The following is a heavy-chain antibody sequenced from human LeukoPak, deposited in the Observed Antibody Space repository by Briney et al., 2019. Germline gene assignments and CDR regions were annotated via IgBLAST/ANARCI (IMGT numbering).Heavy chain of an antibody. J-gene: IGHJ3*02. CDR3: ARVGILTGYFIGAFDI. D-gene: IGHD3-9*01. CDR2: ISSSGSTI. CDR1: GFTFSSYE. V-gene: IGHV3-48*03. Sequence: GGSLRLSCAASGFTFSSYEMNWVRQAPGKGLEWVSYISSSGSTIYYADSVKGRFTISRDNAKNSLYLQMNSLRAEDTAVYYCARVGILTGYFIGAFDIWDQGTMVTVSS.